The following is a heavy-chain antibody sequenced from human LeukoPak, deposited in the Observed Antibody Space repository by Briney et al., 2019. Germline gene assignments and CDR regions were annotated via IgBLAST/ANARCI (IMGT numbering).Heavy chain of an antibody. J-gene: IGHJ4*02. CDR1: GFTFSSYS. CDR2: ISNSSSYI. Sequence: PGGSLRLSCAASGFTFSSYSMNWVRQAPGKGLEWVSSISNSSSYIYYADSVKGRFTISRDNAKNSLYLQMNSLRAEDTAVYYCARDPTGSSSWDDYWGQGTLVTVSS. V-gene: IGHV3-21*01. D-gene: IGHD6-13*01. CDR3: ARDPTGSSSWDDY.